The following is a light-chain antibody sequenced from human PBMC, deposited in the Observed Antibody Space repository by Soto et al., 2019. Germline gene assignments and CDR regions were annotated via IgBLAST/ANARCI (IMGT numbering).Light chain of an antibody. Sequence: VLMQSPGTLSLSPGARATLSCRASQTLRRTYIAWYQQKPGKDPRLLSYGASSRATGITARFSGSGSETDFTLTISSLEPEDFAVYYCQQRSNWYTFGGGTKVDI. CDR1: QTLRRTY. J-gene: IGKJ4*01. CDR2: GAS. CDR3: QQRSNWYT. V-gene: IGKV3D-20*02.